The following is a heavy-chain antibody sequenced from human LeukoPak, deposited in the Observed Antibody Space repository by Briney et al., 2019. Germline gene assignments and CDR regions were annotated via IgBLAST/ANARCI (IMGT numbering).Heavy chain of an antibody. J-gene: IGHJ4*02. V-gene: IGHV4-30-2*01. CDR1: GGSISSGSYY. CDR2: IYHSGST. D-gene: IGHD6-13*01. CDR3: ARSQVVPYYFDY. Sequence: SQTLSLTCTVSGGSISSGSYYWSWIRQPAGKGLEWIGYIYHSGSTYYNPSLKSRVTISVDRSKNQFSLKLSSVTAADTAVYYCARSQVVPYYFDYWGQGTLVTVSS.